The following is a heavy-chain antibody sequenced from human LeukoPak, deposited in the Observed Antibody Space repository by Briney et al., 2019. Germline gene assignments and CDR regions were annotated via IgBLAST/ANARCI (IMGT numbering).Heavy chain of an antibody. D-gene: IGHD6-13*01. CDR3: ARSKVQQQLVHYYYYMDV. CDR2: IIPIFGTA. V-gene: IGHV1-69*13. Sequence: EASVKVSCKASGGTFSSYAISWVRQAPGQGLEWMGGIIPIFGTANYAQKFQGRVTITADESTSTAYLELSSLRSGDTAVYYCARSKVQQQLVHYYYYMDVWGKGTTVTVSS. J-gene: IGHJ6*03. CDR1: GGTFSSYA.